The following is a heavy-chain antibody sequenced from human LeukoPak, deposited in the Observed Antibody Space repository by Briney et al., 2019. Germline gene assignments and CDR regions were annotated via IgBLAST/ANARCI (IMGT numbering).Heavy chain of an antibody. CDR2: INQSGST. CDR1: GGSFSGYS. V-gene: IGHV4-34*01. J-gene: IGHJ6*03. Sequence: SETLSLTCAVYGGSFSGYSWSWIRQPPGKGLEWIGEINQSGSTNYNPSLKSRVTISVDTSKNQFSLKLSSVTAADTAVYYCAREGSAAAGPYYYYMDVWGKGTTVTVSS. CDR3: AREGSAAAGPYYYYMDV. D-gene: IGHD6-13*01.